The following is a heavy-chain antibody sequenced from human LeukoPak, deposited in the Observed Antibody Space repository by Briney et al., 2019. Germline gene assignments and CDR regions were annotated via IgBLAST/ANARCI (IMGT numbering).Heavy chain of an antibody. Sequence: SETLSLTCAVYGGSFSGYYWSWIRQPPGKGLEWIGEINHSGSTNYNPSLKSRVTMSVDTSKNQFSLKLSSVTAADTAIYYCAREGGYSYGFDSWGQGTLVTVSS. CDR3: AREGGYSYGFDS. CDR2: INHSGST. V-gene: IGHV4-34*01. D-gene: IGHD5-18*01. J-gene: IGHJ4*02. CDR1: GGSFSGYY.